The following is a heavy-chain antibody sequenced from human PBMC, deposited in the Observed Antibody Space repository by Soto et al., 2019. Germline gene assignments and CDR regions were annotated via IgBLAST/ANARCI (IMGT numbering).Heavy chain of an antibody. Sequence: QVQLVESGGGLVKPGGSLRLSCAASGFAFGDYYLTWIRQPPGKGLECIAYISSSGSTRYYADSVRGRFTISRDNARVSLYLQMNSLRAEDTAMYYCAKGSLGAYYYDSSGYRGAFDLWGQGTMVTVSS. D-gene: IGHD3-22*01. V-gene: IGHV3-11*01. CDR2: ISSSGSTR. CDR3: AKGSLGAYYYDSSGYRGAFDL. J-gene: IGHJ3*01. CDR1: GFAFGDYY.